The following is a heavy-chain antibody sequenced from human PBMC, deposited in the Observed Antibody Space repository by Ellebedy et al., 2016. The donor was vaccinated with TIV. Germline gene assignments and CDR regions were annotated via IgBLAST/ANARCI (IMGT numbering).Heavy chain of an antibody. CDR3: ARDWGGTYYFDY. V-gene: IGHV4-39*07. Sequence: MPSETLSLTCTVSGGSISSSSYYWGWIRQPPGKGLEWIGSIYYSGSTYYNPSLKSRVTISVDTSKNQFSLKLSSVTAADTAVYYCARDWGGTYYFDYWGQGTLVTVSS. D-gene: IGHD3-16*01. J-gene: IGHJ4*02. CDR2: IYYSGST. CDR1: GGSISSSSYY.